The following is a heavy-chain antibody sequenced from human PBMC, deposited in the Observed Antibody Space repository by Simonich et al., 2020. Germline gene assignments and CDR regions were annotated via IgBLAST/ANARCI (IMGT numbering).Heavy chain of an antibody. V-gene: IGHV1-2*02. J-gene: IGHJ3*02. CDR3: ARVRFEAFDI. CDR2: INPNSGGT. Sequence: QVQLVQSGAEVKKPGASVKASCQASGYTLTCSYMHWVRQAPGQGLELMRRINPNSGGTKYAQKFQGRVTVTRDTSISTAYMELSRLRSDDTAVYYCARVRFEAFDIWGQGTMVTVSS. CDR1: GYTLTCSY.